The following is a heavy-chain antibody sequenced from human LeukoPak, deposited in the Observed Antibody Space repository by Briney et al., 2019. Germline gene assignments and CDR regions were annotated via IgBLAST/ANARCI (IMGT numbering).Heavy chain of an antibody. J-gene: IGHJ4*02. CDR3: ARRLRRYSSSWYASGGGFDY. V-gene: IGHV4-34*01. CDR2: INHSGST. D-gene: IGHD6-13*01. CDR1: GFTFSHYS. Sequence: TGGSLRLSCAASGFTFSHYSMNWVRQPPGKGLEWIGEINHSGSTNYNPSLKSRVTISVDTSKKQFSLKLSSVTAADTAVYYCARRLRRYSSSWYASGGGFDYWGQGTLVTVSS.